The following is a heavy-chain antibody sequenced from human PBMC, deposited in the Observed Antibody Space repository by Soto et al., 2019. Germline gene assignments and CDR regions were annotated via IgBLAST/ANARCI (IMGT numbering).Heavy chain of an antibody. D-gene: IGHD2-15*01. Sequence: GASVKVCCKASGGTFSSYAISWVRQAPGQGLEWMGGIIPIFGTANYAQKFQGRVTITADESTSTAYMELSSLRSEDTAVYYCARRYCSGGSCYSGTLGAFDIWGQGTMVTVSS. J-gene: IGHJ3*02. CDR1: GGTFSSYA. V-gene: IGHV1-69*13. CDR2: IIPIFGTA. CDR3: ARRYCSGGSCYSGTLGAFDI.